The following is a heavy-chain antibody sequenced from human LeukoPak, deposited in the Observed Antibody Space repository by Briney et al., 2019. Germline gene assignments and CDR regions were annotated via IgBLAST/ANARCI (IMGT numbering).Heavy chain of an antibody. V-gene: IGHV3-23*01. J-gene: IGHJ3*02. Sequence: GSLXLSCVASGLTFNRHAMSWVRQAPGKGLEWVSSVFESGTPSYYADAGKGRFTISTHNSRNTFYLEMENLRVEDSATYYCTKAVGGGRDAYDIWGQGTRVIVSS. CDR1: GLTFNRHA. CDR2: VFESGTPS. CDR3: TKAVGGGRDAYDI. D-gene: IGHD3-16*01.